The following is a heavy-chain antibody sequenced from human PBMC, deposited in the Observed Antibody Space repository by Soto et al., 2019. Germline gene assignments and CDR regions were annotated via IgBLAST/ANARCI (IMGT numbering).Heavy chain of an antibody. CDR2: IDPSDSYT. J-gene: IGHJ6*02. D-gene: IGHD5-18*01. V-gene: IGHV5-10-1*01. CDR3: ARQRDGSGYSYGFRSYYYYGMDV. CDR1: GYSFTSYL. Sequence: GESLKISCKGSGYSFTSYLISWVRQMPGKGLEWMGRIDPSDSYTNYSPSFQGHVTISADKSISTAYLQWSSLKASDTAMYYCARQRDGSGYSYGFRSYYYYGMDVWGQGTTVTVSS.